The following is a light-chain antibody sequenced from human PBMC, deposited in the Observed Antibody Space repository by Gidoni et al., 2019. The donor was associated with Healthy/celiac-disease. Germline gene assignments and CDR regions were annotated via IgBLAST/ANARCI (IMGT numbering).Light chain of an antibody. CDR1: SSNIGSNT. Sequence: SVLTQPPPASGTHGQGGTTSCSGSSSNIGSNTVNWYQQLPGTAPKLLIQSNHQRPSGVPDRFSGSKSGTSASLAISGLQSEDEADYYCAAWDDSLNGVVFGGGTKLTVL. V-gene: IGLV1-44*01. CDR3: AAWDDSLNGVV. J-gene: IGLJ2*01. CDR2: SNH.